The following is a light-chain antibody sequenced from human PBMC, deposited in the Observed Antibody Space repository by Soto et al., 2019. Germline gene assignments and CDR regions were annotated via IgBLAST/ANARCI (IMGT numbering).Light chain of an antibody. Sequence: DIVMTQSPDSLAVSLGERATINCKSSQSVIYSANNKNCLAWYLQKPGQSPQLLIYEVSTRVSGVPDRFSGSGSGTDFTLEISRVETDDVGIYYCMQSTQLPPTFGQGTRLEIK. V-gene: IGKV4-1*01. CDR1: QSVIYSANNKNC. J-gene: IGKJ5*01. CDR2: EVS. CDR3: MQSTQLPPT.